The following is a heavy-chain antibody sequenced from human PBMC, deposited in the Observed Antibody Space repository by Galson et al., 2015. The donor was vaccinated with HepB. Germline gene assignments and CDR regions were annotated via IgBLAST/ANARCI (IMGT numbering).Heavy chain of an antibody. D-gene: IGHD2-2*01. Sequence: SGAEVKKPGESLRISCKGSGYSFTSYWISWVRQMPGKGLEWMGRIDPSDSYTNYSPSFQGHVTISADKSISTAYLQWSSLKASDTAMYYCARRYCSSTSCTIPWFDPWGQGTLVTVSS. CDR3: ARRYCSSTSCTIPWFDP. V-gene: IGHV5-10-1*01. CDR1: GYSFTSYW. CDR2: IDPSDSYT. J-gene: IGHJ5*02.